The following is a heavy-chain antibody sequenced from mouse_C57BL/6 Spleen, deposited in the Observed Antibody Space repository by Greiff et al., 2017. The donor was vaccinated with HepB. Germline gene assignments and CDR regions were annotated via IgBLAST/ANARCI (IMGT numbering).Heavy chain of an antibody. CDR1: GFTFSDYY. CDR3: AREGLRRGFDY. J-gene: IGHJ2*01. D-gene: IGHD2-4*01. Sequence: EVQLVESEGGLVQPGSSMKLSCTASGFTFSDYYMAWVRQVPEKGLEWVANINYDGSSTYYLDSLKSRFIISRDNAKNILYLQMSSLKSEDTATYYCAREGLRRGFDYWGQGTTLTVSS. V-gene: IGHV5-16*01. CDR2: INYDGSST.